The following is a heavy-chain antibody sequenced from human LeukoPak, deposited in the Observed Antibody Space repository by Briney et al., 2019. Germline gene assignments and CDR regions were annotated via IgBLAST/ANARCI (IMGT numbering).Heavy chain of an antibody. V-gene: IGHV1-69*04. CDR3: ARDNNMYYYDSSGRQRDDY. Sequence: SVKVSCKASGGTFSSYAISWVRQAPGQGLEWMGRIIPILGIANYAQKFQGRVTITADKSTSTAYMELSSLRSEDTAVYYCARDNNMYYYDSSGRQRDDYWGQGTLVTVSS. J-gene: IGHJ4*02. D-gene: IGHD3-22*01. CDR1: GGTFSSYA. CDR2: IIPILGIA.